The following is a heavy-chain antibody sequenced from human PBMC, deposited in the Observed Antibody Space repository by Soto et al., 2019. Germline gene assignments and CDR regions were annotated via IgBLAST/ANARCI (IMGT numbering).Heavy chain of an antibody. CDR2: IIPILGIA. D-gene: IGHD3-9*01. V-gene: IGHV1-69*02. Sequence: GASVKVSCKASGGTFSSYTISWVRQAPGQGLEWMGRIIPILGIANYAQKFQGRVTITADKSTSTAYMELSSLRSEDTAVYYCARLHYDILTGDPIEDGMDVWGQGTTVTVSS. CDR1: GGTFSSYT. J-gene: IGHJ6*02. CDR3: ARLHYDILTGDPIEDGMDV.